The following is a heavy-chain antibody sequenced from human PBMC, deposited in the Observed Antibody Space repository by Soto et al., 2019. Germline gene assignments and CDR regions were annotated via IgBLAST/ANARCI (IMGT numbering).Heavy chain of an antibody. J-gene: IGHJ2*01. CDR1: GGTFSSYA. CDR3: ASGGYCSGGSCYWYFDL. Sequence: QVQLVQSGAEVKKPGSSVKVSCKASGGTFSSYAISWVRQAPGQGLEWMGGISPIFGTANYAQKFQGRVTITADESTSTAYMELSSLRSEDTAVYYCASGGYCSGGSCYWYFDLWGRGTLVTVSS. V-gene: IGHV1-69*01. CDR2: ISPIFGTA. D-gene: IGHD2-15*01.